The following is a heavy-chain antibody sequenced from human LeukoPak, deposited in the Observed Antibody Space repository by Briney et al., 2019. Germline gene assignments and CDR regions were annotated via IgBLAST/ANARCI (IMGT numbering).Heavy chain of an antibody. Sequence: GGSLRLSCAASGFTFSDYYMSWIRQAPGKGLEWVSYISSSSYTNYADSVKGRFTISRDNAKNSLYLQMNSLRAEDTAVYYCARDLYYYDSSGYGSYDYWDQGTLVTVSS. CDR1: GFTFSDYY. J-gene: IGHJ4*02. CDR3: ARDLYYYDSSGYGSYDY. D-gene: IGHD3-22*01. CDR2: ISSSSYT. V-gene: IGHV3-11*06.